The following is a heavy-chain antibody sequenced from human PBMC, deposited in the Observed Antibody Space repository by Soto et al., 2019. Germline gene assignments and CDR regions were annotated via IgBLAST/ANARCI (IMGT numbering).Heavy chain of an antibody. J-gene: IGHJ6*02. CDR1: GFTFSSYG. CDR3: AKDRTMVRVYGMDV. D-gene: IGHD3-10*01. V-gene: IGHV3-30*18. CDR2: ISYDGSNK. Sequence: SLRLSCAASGFTFSSYGMHWVRQAPGKGLEWVAVISYDGSNKYYADSVKGRFTISRDNSKNTLYLQMNSLRAEDTAVYYCAKDRTMVRVYGMDVWGQGTTVTVSS.